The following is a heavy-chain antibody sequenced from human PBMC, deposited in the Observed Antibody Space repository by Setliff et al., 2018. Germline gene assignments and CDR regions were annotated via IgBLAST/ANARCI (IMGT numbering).Heavy chain of an antibody. CDR1: GYTFTSYA. Sequence: ASVKVSCKASGYTFTSYAMNWVRQAPGQGLEWMGWINTNTGNPTYAQGFTGRFVFSLDTSVSTAYLQISSLKAEDTAVYYCARDEPSNRGSSPLADYWGQGTLVTVSS. V-gene: IGHV7-4-1*02. D-gene: IGHD1-26*01. CDR3: ARDEPSNRGSSPLADY. CDR2: INTNTGNP. J-gene: IGHJ4*02.